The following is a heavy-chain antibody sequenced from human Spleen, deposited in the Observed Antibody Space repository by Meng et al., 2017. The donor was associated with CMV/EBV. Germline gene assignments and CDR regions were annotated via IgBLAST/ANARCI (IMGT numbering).Heavy chain of an antibody. CDR3: ARDRGDYDFWSGYST. Sequence: GESLKISCAVSGLTFSDYTMHWVRQAPGKGLVWVSSISSSSRSIYYADSVKGRFTISRDNAKNSLYLQMNSLRAEDTAMYYCARDRGDYDFWSGYSTWGQGTLVTVSS. J-gene: IGHJ4*02. CDR2: ISSSSRSI. D-gene: IGHD3-3*01. V-gene: IGHV3-21*01. CDR1: GLTFSDYT.